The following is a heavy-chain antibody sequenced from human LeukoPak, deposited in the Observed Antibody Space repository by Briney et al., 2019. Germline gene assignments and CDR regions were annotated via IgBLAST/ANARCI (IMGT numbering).Heavy chain of an antibody. V-gene: IGHV4-59*01. CDR1: GGSISYYY. CDR2: IYYNGST. J-gene: IGHJ4*02. Sequence: SETLSLTCTVSGGSISYYYWSWIRQSPGKGLEWIGYIYYNGSTNYNPSLKSRVTMSVDMSKNQLSLRLSSVTAADTAIYYCARKGGHFDYWGQGTLVTVSS. D-gene: IGHD2-15*01. CDR3: ARKGGHFDY.